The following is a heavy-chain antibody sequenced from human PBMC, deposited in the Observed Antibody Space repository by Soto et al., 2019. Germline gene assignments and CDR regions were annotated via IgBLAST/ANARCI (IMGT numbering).Heavy chain of an antibody. D-gene: IGHD3-3*01. CDR3: ARASRDLYYDFWRVVSPALDYYYMDV. Sequence: QLQLQESGPGLVKPSETLSLTCTVSGGSISSSSYYWGWIRQPPGKGLEWIGSIYYSGSTYYNPSLKSRVTISVDTSKNQFSLKLSSVTAADTAVYYCARASRDLYYDFWRVVSPALDYYYMDVWGKGTTVTVSS. J-gene: IGHJ6*03. V-gene: IGHV4-39*01. CDR2: IYYSGST. CDR1: GGSISSSSYY.